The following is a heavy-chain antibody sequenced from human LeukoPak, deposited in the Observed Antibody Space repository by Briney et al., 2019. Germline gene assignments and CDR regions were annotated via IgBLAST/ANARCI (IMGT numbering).Heavy chain of an antibody. CDR3: ARDRGSSRVILDY. J-gene: IGHJ4*02. CDR1: GFTLSSYW. Sequence: GGSLRLSCAVSGFTLSSYWMTWVRQAPGKGLEWVGNSKVDGREQYYVDSVKGRFTISRDNAKNSLYLQMNSLRVEDTAVYYCARDRGSSRVILDYWGQGTLVTVSS. V-gene: IGHV3-7*01. CDR2: SKVDGREQ. D-gene: IGHD2-21*01.